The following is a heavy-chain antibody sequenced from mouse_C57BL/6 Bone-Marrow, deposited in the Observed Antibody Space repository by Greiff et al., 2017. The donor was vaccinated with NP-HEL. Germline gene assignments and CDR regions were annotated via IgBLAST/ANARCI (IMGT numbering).Heavy chain of an antibody. Sequence: QVQLKQPGAELVKPGASVKMSCKASGYTFTSYWITWVKQRPGQGLEWIGDIYPGSGSTNYNEKFKSKATLTVDTSSSTAYMQLSSLTSEDSAVYYCAREPYYYGTLFAYWGQGTLVTVSA. CDR2: IYPGSGST. J-gene: IGHJ3*01. CDR1: GYTFTSYW. CDR3: AREPYYYGTLFAY. V-gene: IGHV1-55*01. D-gene: IGHD1-1*01.